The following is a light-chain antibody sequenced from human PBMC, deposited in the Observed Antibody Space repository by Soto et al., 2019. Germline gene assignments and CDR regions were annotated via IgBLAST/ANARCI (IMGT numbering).Light chain of an antibody. Sequence: QSVLTQPPSASGTPGQRVTISCSGSSSNIGSNHVYWYQQFPGMAPKLLMYRSEQRPTGVPDRFSGSKSGTSASLAISGRRSDDEAAYYCSARDDILSGVVFGGGTKVTVL. J-gene: IGLJ2*01. V-gene: IGLV1-47*01. CDR3: SARDDILSGVV. CDR2: RSE. CDR1: SSNIGSNH.